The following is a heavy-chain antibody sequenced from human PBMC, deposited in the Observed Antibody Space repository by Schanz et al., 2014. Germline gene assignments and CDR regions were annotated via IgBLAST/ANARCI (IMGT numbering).Heavy chain of an antibody. CDR1: GYTFTSYG. J-gene: IGHJ4*02. Sequence: QVQLVQSGAEVKKPGASVKVSCKASGYTFTSYGISWVRQAPGQGLEWMGWISPYNGNTNYAQKLQGRVTMTADTSTSTPYMELSSLRSEDTSVYYCARRYGDSPSDFWGQGTLVTVSS. V-gene: IGHV1-18*01. D-gene: IGHD4-17*01. CDR2: ISPYNGNT. CDR3: ARRYGDSPSDF.